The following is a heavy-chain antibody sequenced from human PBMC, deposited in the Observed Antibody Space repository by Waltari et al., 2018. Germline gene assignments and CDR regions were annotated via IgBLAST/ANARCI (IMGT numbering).Heavy chain of an antibody. Sequence: QVQLQESGPGLVKPSQTLSLTCTVSGGSISSGGYYWSWLRQHPGKGLEWIWYIYYSGSPYYNPSLKSLVTISVDTSKNQFSLKLSSVTAADTAVYYCARIHYYVLGWFDPWGQGTLVTVSS. V-gene: IGHV4-31*01. CDR2: IYYSGSP. D-gene: IGHD3-22*01. J-gene: IGHJ5*02. CDR1: GGSISSGGYY. CDR3: ARIHYYVLGWFDP.